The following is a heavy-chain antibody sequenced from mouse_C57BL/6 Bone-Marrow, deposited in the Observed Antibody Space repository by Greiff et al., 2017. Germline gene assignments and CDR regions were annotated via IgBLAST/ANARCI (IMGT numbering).Heavy chain of an antibody. CDR2: IDPANGNT. V-gene: IGHV14-3*01. CDR1: GFNIKNTY. D-gene: IGHD1-1*01. J-gene: IGHJ3*01. Sequence: VQLQQSVAELVRPGASVKLSCTASGFNIKNTYMHWVKQRPEQGLEWIGRIDPANGNTKYAPKFLGKATITADTSSNTAYLQLSSLTSEDTAIYYCAEPIYYYGSSYTRFAYWGQGTLVTVSA. CDR3: AEPIYYYGSSYTRFAY.